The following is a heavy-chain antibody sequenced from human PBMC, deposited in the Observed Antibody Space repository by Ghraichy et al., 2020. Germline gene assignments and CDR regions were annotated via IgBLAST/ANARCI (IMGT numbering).Heavy chain of an antibody. V-gene: IGHV4-34*01. Sequence: SQTLSLTCAVNGGSFNIYYWNWIRQPPGKGLEWIGEINHSGDTSYNSSLTSRVTISVNTFKKEFSLNLSSLTAADTAVYYCARGLIYGSGRAWFDPWGQGTLVTVSS. D-gene: IGHD3-10*01. J-gene: IGHJ5*02. CDR1: GGSFNIYY. CDR3: ARGLIYGSGRAWFDP. CDR2: INHSGDT.